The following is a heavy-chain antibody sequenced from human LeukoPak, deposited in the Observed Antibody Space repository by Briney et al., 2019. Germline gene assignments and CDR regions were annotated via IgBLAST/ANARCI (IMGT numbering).Heavy chain of an antibody. CDR2: ISYNGRT. CDR1: GGSISNYF. D-gene: IGHD1-26*01. J-gene: IGHJ5*02. V-gene: IGHV4-59*01. CDR3: ARDAYRGANQFDP. Sequence: SETLSLTCTVSGGSISNYFWSWIRPSPGKGLEWIGYISYNGRTNYNPSLKSRVIISVDTSKSQFSLNLSSVTAADTAVYYCARDAYRGANQFDPWGQGTLVTVSS.